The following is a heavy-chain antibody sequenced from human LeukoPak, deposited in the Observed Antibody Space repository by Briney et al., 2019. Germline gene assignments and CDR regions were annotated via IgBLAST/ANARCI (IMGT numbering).Heavy chain of an antibody. Sequence: RGSLRLSCAASGFTFSSHAMSWVRQAPGKGLEWFSVISGSGGSTYYADSVKGRFTISRDNFQNTLYLQMNSLRGEDTAVYYCAKSVSSSGGDYYYGMDVWGQGTTVTVSS. CDR3: AKSVSSSGGDYYYGMDV. CDR1: GFTFSSHA. CDR2: ISGSGGST. J-gene: IGHJ6*02. D-gene: IGHD3-10*01. V-gene: IGHV3-23*01.